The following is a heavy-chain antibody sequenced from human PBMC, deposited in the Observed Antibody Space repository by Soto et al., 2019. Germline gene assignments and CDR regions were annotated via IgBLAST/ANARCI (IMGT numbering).Heavy chain of an antibody. V-gene: IGHV6-1*01. CDR2: TYYRSKWFN. Sequence: SQTLSLTCAISGDSVSSISTAWNWIRQSPSRGLEWLGRTYYRSKWFNDYAISVKSRITFTPDTSKNQFSLQLNSVTPEDTAVYYCASPTGGSDAFDIWGQGTMFTVSS. D-gene: IGHD2-15*01. CDR1: GDSVSSISTA. J-gene: IGHJ3*02. CDR3: ASPTGGSDAFDI.